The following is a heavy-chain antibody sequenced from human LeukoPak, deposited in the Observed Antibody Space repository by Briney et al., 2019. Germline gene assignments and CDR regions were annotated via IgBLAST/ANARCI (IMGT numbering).Heavy chain of an antibody. D-gene: IGHD2-15*01. CDR2: ISGSATSI. CDR3: ASRYCTDSNCYSFDY. CDR1: GFTFSTYA. J-gene: IGHJ4*02. Sequence: GGSLRLSCAASGFTFSTYAMNWVRQAPGKGREWCSSISGSATSIFYADSVKGRFTVSRDNAKNSLYLQMNSLRAEDTAVYYCASRYCTDSNCYSFDYWGQGTLVTVSS. V-gene: IGHV3-21*01.